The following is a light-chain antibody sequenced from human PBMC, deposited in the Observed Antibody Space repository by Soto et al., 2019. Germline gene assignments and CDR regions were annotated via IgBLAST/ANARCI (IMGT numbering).Light chain of an antibody. CDR3: SSYARSNTLL. CDR2: DVT. J-gene: IGLJ2*01. V-gene: IGLV2-14*03. Sequence: QSALTRPASVSGSPGQSITISCTGTSSDVGGYNFVSWYQQYPGKAPKLMIYDVTNRPSGVSNRFSGSKSGNTASLTISGLQAEDEADYYCSSYARSNTLLFGGGTKLTVL. CDR1: SSDVGGYNF.